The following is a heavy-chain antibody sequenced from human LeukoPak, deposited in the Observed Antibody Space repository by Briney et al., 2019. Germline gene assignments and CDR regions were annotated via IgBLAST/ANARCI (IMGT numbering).Heavy chain of an antibody. J-gene: IGHJ4*02. CDR1: GFSVSDIYC. CDR3: ARGGLLWFGELSGY. V-gene: IGHV4-38-2*02. D-gene: IGHD3-10*01. Sequence: SETLSLTCTVSGFSVSDIYCWGWIRQPPGMGLEWIGTFCRNGGTYYNPSLKSRVTKSVDKSKNQFSLKLSSVTAADTAVYYCARGGLLWFGELSGYWGQGTLVTVSS. CDR2: FCRNGGT.